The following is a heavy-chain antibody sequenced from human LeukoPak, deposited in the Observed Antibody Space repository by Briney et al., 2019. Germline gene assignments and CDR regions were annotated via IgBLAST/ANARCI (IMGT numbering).Heavy chain of an antibody. CDR1: GYTFTCHY. CDR3: ARVDYCSKGVCVNFDY. CDR2: INPNSGGT. V-gene: IGHV1-2*02. Sequence: ASVKVSCKASGYTFTCHYMHWVRQAPGQGLEWMRWINPNSGGTKYAQKFHDRVTMTRDTSISTAYMELSRLRSDDTAVYFCARVDYCSKGVCVNFDYWGQGTLVTVSS. J-gene: IGHJ4*02. D-gene: IGHD2-8*01.